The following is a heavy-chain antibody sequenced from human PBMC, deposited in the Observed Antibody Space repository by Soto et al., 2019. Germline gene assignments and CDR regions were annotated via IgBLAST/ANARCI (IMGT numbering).Heavy chain of an antibody. Sequence: EVQLVESGGGLVQPGGSLRLSCAASGFTVSTYYMNWVRQAPGEGLEWVSVVYSGGTTYYAVSVRGRFTISRDNSKSTLLLQMNSLSAEDTAVYYCARGRSAPSDFDSWGQGTLVTVSS. CDR2: VYSGGTT. J-gene: IGHJ4*02. V-gene: IGHV3-66*01. D-gene: IGHD3-10*01. CDR3: ARGRSAPSDFDS. CDR1: GFTVSTYY.